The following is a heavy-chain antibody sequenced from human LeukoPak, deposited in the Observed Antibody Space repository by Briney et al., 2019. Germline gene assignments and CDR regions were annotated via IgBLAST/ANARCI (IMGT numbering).Heavy chain of an antibody. Sequence: SVKGSCKASGGIFSSHAISWVQQAPGQGLEWMGGINLIFGTAHYAQKFQGRVTISTDESTGTTYMELRSLRFEDTAVYYCASQVGALENYVEHWGQGTLVTVSS. CDR3: ASQVGALENYVEH. V-gene: IGHV1-69*05. CDR2: INLIFGTA. J-gene: IGHJ4*02. CDR1: GGIFSSHA. D-gene: IGHD1-26*01.